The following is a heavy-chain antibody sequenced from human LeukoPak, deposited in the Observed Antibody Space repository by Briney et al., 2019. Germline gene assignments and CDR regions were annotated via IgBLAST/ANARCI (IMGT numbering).Heavy chain of an antibody. CDR2: ISSSSSYI. CDR3: ASGRLNDAAFDP. Sequence: PGGSLRLSCAASGFTFSSYSMNWVRQAPGKGLEWVSSISSSSSYIYYADSVKGRFTISRDNAKNSLYLQMNSLRAEDPAVYYCASGRLNDAAFDPWGQGTLVTVSS. CDR1: GFTFSSYS. V-gene: IGHV3-21*01. J-gene: IGHJ5*02. D-gene: IGHD3-3*01.